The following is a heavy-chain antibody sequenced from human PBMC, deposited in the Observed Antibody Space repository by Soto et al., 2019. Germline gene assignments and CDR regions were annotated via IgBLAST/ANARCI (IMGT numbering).Heavy chain of an antibody. CDR2: INHSGST. J-gene: IGHJ5*02. CDR3: ARGGRFGYSYGTNWFDP. D-gene: IGHD5-18*01. V-gene: IGHV4-34*01. CDR1: GGSFSGYY. Sequence: SETLSLTCAVYGGSFSGYYWSWIRQPPGKGLEWIGEINHSGSTNYNPSLKSRVTISVDTSKNLFSLKLSSVTAADTAVYYCARGGRFGYSYGTNWFDPWGQGTLVTVSS.